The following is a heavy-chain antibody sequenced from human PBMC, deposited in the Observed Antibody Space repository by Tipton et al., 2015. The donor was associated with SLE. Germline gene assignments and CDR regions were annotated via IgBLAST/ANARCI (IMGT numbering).Heavy chain of an antibody. CDR1: GRSFIGSY. Sequence: TLSLTCAVYGRSFIGSYWTWIRQPPGKGLEWIGYIYDGGRTNSNPSLKSRVSASVDTSKNHFSLKLSSVTAADTAVYYCARGGAHFDYWGQGTLVTVSS. CDR2: IYDGGRT. J-gene: IGHJ4*02. D-gene: IGHD3-16*01. CDR3: ARGGAHFDY. V-gene: IGHV4-59*01.